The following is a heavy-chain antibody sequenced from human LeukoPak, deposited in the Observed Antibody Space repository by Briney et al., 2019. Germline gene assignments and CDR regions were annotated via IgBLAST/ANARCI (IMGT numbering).Heavy chain of an antibody. CDR3: ARGGEYVGAFDI. Sequence: SQTLSLTCAVYGGSFSGYYWSWIRQPPAKGLEWIGEINHSGSNNYHPSLKSRVTISVDTSKNQYSLKLSSVTAADTAVYYCARGGEYVGAFDIWGQGTMVTVSS. CDR1: GGSFSGYY. J-gene: IGHJ3*02. V-gene: IGHV4-34*01. CDR2: INHSGSN. D-gene: IGHD3-16*01.